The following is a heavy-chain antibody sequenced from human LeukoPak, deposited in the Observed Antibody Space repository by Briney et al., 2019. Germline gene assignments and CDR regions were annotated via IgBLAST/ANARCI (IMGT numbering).Heavy chain of an antibody. D-gene: IGHD4-17*01. CDR2: IYYSGST. Sequence: SETLSLTCTVSGGSISSYYWSWIRQPPGKGLEWIGYIYYSGSTNYNPSLKGRVTISVDTSKNQFSLKLSSVTAADTAVYYCARAVLSMTTVTTGDSYYFDYWGQGTLVTVSS. J-gene: IGHJ4*02. CDR3: ARAVLSMTTVTTGDSYYFDY. V-gene: IGHV4-59*08. CDR1: GGSISSYY.